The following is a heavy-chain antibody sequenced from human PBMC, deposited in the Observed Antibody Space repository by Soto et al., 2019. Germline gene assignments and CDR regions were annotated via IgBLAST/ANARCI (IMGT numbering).Heavy chain of an antibody. D-gene: IGHD3-16*01. Sequence: EVQLVESGGGLVQPGGSLRLSCAASGFTFSNYWMHWVRQAPGKGLMWVSRINPDGSRTTYADSVKGRFAISRCNAKNTRYLQMTSLRADDTSVYYCATVKLGSYDWFDPWGQGTLVTVSS. CDR1: GFTFSNYW. V-gene: IGHV3-74*01. J-gene: IGHJ5*02. CDR2: INPDGSRT. CDR3: ATVKLGSYDWFDP.